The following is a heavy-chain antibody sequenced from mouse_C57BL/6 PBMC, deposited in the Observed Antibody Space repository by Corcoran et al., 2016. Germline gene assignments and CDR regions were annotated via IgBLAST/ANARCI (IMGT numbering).Heavy chain of an antibody. CDR2: INPNNGGT. D-gene: IGHD2-3*01. V-gene: IGHV1-26*01. CDR1: GYTFTDYY. J-gene: IGHJ2*01. Sequence: EVQLQQSGPELVKPGASVKISCKASGYTFTDYYMNWVKQSHGKSLEWIGDINPNNGGTSYNQKFKGKATLTVDTSSSTAYMELRSLTSEDSAVYYCARWLLFDYWGQGTTLTVSS. CDR3: ARWLLFDY.